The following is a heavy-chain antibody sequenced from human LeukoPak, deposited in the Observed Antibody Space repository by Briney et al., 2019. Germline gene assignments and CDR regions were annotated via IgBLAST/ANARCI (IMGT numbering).Heavy chain of an antibody. D-gene: IGHD3-22*01. V-gene: IGHV4-59*08. CDR2: IHYSGTT. J-gene: IGHJ4*02. Sequence: SETLSLTCTVSGGSIRSYYGRWIRQPPAKGLEWIGYIHYSGTTNYNTSLKSRVKISVDTYKNQFSLKLSSVTAADTAVYYCANDYDSRGQPLDYWGKGTLVTVSS. CDR3: ANDYDSRGQPLDY. CDR1: GGSIRSYY.